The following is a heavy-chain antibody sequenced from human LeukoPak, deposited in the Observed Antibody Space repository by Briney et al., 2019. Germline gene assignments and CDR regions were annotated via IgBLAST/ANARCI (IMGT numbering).Heavy chain of an antibody. CDR2: ISSSGSTI. Sequence: GGSLRLSCAASGFTFSSYEMNWVRQAPGKGLEWVSYISSSGSTIYYADSVKGRFTISRDNAKNSLYLQMNSLRAEDTAVYYCARDLVGNYYYGMDVWGQGTTVTVSS. CDR3: ARDLVGNYYYGMDV. V-gene: IGHV3-48*03. CDR1: GFTFSSYE. D-gene: IGHD2-21*01. J-gene: IGHJ6*02.